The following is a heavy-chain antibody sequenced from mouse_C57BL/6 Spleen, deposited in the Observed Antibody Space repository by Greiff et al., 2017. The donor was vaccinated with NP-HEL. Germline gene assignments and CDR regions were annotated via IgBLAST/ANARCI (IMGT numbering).Heavy chain of an antibody. V-gene: IGHV1-80*01. CDR2: IYPGDGDT. CDR1: GYAFSSYW. J-gene: IGHJ4*01. Sequence: QVQLQQSGAELVKPGASVKISCKASGYAFSSYWMNWVKQRPGKGLEWIGQIYPGDGDTNYNGKFKGKATLTADKSSSKAYMKLSSLTSDVSSFYFCARSYYCSSYSMYYWGHGPSVTVSS. CDR3: ARSYYCSSYSMYY. D-gene: IGHD1-1*01.